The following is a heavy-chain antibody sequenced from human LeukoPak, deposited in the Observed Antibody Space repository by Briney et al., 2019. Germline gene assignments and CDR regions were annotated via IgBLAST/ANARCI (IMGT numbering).Heavy chain of an antibody. CDR2: ISAYNGNT. J-gene: IGHJ4*02. Sequence: GASVKVSCKASGYTFTSYGISWVRQAPGQGLEWMGWISAYNGNTNYAQKLQGRVTMTTDTSTSTAYMELRSLRSDDTAVYYCAREEDKAAAGTSPRTFGYWGQGTLVTVSS. CDR3: AREEDKAAAGTSPRTFGY. V-gene: IGHV1-18*01. D-gene: IGHD6-13*01. CDR1: GYTFTSYG.